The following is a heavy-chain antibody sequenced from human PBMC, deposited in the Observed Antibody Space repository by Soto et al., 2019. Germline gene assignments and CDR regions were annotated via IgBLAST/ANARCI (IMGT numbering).Heavy chain of an antibody. CDR2: IYYSGST. CDR1: GGSISSSSYY. D-gene: IGHD6-19*01. J-gene: IGHJ6*02. Sequence: SETLSLTCTVSGGSISSSSYYWGWIRQPPGKGLEWIGSIYYSGSTYYNPSLKSRVTISVDTSKNQFSLKLSSVTAADTAVYYCARFQYSSGSHYYYGMDVWGQGTTVTVSS. CDR3: ARFQYSSGSHYYYGMDV. V-gene: IGHV4-39*01.